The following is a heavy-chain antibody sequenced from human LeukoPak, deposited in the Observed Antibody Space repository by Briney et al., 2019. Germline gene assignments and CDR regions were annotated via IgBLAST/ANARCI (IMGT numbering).Heavy chain of an antibody. CDR2: INPSGGST. J-gene: IGHJ4*02. D-gene: IGHD3-10*01. CDR1: GYTFTSYY. Sequence: ASVKVSCKASGYTFTSYYMLWVRQAPGQGLEWRGMINPSGGSTSYAQKFQGRVTMTRDTSTGTVYMELSSLRSEDTAVYYCARGNPGVIDYWGQGTLVTVSS. V-gene: IGHV1-46*01. CDR3: ARGNPGVIDY.